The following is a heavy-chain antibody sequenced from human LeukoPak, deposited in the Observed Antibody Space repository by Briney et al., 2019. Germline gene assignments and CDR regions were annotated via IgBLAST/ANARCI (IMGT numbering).Heavy chain of an antibody. D-gene: IGHD2-2*01. CDR1: GFTFSSYA. V-gene: IGHV3-23*01. Sequence: GGSLRLSCAASGFTFSSYAMSWVRQAPGKGLEWVSAISGSGGSTYYADSVKGRFTISRDNSKNTLYLQMNSLRAEDTAVYYCARELYCSSTSCTVLDYWGQGTLVTVSS. CDR3: ARELYCSSTSCTVLDY. CDR2: ISGSGGST. J-gene: IGHJ4*02.